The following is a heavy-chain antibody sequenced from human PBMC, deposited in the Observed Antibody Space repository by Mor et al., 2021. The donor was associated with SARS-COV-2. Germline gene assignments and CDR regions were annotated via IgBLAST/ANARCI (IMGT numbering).Heavy chain of an antibody. Sequence: VAVIWYDGSNKFYADSVKGRFTVSRDNSRNTLYVQMNSLRVEDTAMYYCARGQYYYDSSGVHWYFDLWGRGTLVTVSS. CDR3: ARGQYYYDSSGVHWYFDL. CDR2: IWYDGSNK. V-gene: IGHV3-33*01. D-gene: IGHD3-22*01. J-gene: IGHJ2*01.